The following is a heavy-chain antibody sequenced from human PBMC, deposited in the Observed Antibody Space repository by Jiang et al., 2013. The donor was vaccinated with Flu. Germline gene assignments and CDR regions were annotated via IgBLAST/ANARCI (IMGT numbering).Heavy chain of an antibody. CDR3: ARDSIVVVPAANSYYYGMDV. Sequence: SGAEVKKPGASVKVSCKASGYTFTSYGISWVRQAPGQGLEWMGWISAYNGNTNYAQKLQGRVTMTTDTSTSTAYMELRSLRSDDTAVYYCARDSIVVVPAANSYYYGMDVWGQGTTVTVSS. D-gene: IGHD2-2*01. CDR1: GYTFTSYG. V-gene: IGHV1-18*01. CDR2: ISAYNGNT. J-gene: IGHJ6*02.